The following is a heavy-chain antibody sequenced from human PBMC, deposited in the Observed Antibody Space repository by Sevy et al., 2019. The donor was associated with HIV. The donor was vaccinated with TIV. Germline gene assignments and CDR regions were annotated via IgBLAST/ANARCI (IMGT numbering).Heavy chain of an antibody. Sequence: GGSLRLSCTASGFTFSSAWMSWVRQAPGKWLEWVGRIKSELDGGAIDYGAPVKGRFSISREDSKNTVYLQMNSLKTEDTAVYYCMTDPAYRGYDEEVINYYFYGMDVWGQGTTVTVSS. V-gene: IGHV3-15*01. CDR1: GFTFSSAW. CDR2: IKSELDGGAI. D-gene: IGHD5-12*01. J-gene: IGHJ6*02. CDR3: MTDPAYRGYDEEVINYYFYGMDV.